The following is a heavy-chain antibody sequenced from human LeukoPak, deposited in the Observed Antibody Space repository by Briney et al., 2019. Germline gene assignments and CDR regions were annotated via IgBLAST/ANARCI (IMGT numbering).Heavy chain of an antibody. CDR3: ARENSSPFDY. Sequence: GGSLRLSCAASGFTFSSYWMSWVRQAPGRRLEWVADINQDGSEKYYVDSVKGRFTISRDNAKNSLYLQMNSLRAEDTAVYYCARENSSPFDYWGQGTLVTVSS. V-gene: IGHV3-7*01. D-gene: IGHD2/OR15-2a*01. J-gene: IGHJ4*02. CDR1: GFTFSSYW. CDR2: INQDGSEK.